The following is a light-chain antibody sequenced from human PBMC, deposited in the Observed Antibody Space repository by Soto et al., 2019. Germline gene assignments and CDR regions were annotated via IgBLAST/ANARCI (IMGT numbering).Light chain of an antibody. CDR3: GTWDSSLSAYV. V-gene: IGLV1-51*01. Sequence: VLTQPPSVSAAPGQKVTISCSGSSSNIGNNYVSWYQQLPGTAPKLLIYDNNKRPSGIPDRFSGSKSGTSATLGITGLQTGDEADYYCGTWDSSLSAYVFGTGTKVTVL. J-gene: IGLJ1*01. CDR2: DNN. CDR1: SSNIGNNY.